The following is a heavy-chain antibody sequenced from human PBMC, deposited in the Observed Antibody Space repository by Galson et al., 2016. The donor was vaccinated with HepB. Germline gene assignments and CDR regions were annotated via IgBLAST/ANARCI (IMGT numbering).Heavy chain of an antibody. Sequence: CAISGDSVSSDSATWDWIRQSPSRGLKWLGRTYYRSKWHNDYALSVKSRISINADTSKNQISLQLNSVSPEDTAVYYCARVPLLFVDAVGYDAFDIWGQGALVTVSS. CDR3: ARVPLLFVDAVGYDAFDI. J-gene: IGHJ3*02. V-gene: IGHV6-1*01. CDR1: GDSVSSDSAT. CDR2: TYYRSKWHN. D-gene: IGHD3-22*01.